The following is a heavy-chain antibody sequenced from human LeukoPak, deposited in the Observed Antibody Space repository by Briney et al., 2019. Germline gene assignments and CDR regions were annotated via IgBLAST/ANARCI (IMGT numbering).Heavy chain of an antibody. CDR1: GFTFDDYA. V-gene: IGHV3-49*04. Sequence: GRSLRLSCTASGFTFDDYAMSWVRQAPGKGLEWVGFIRSKAYGGTTEYAASVKGRFTISRDDSKSIAYLQMNSLKTEDTAVYYCTSKDPYYFEYWGRGALVTVSS. CDR3: TSKDPYYFEY. CDR2: IRSKAYGGTT. J-gene: IGHJ4*02.